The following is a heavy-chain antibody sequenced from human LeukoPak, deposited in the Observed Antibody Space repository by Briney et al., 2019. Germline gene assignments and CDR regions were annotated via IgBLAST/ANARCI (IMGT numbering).Heavy chain of an antibody. J-gene: IGHJ1*01. V-gene: IGHV3-30-3*02. CDR1: GFTFSAYA. CDR3: EKDIAVSANAPREDFQH. D-gene: IGHD6-19*01. CDR2: IFYDGRNQ. Sequence: GVSLRLSCAASGFTFSAYAMHWVRQAPGKGLGWVAVIFYDGRNQLYADAVKGRFTISRDNSKNTLSLQMNSLRPEDTAVYYCEKDIAVSANAPREDFQHWGQGTLVTVSS.